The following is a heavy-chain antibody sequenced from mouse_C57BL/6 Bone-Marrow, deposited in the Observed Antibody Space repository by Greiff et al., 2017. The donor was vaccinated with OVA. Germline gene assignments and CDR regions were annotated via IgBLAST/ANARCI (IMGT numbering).Heavy chain of an antibody. CDR1: DSEVFPIAY. CDR2: ILPSIGRT. D-gene: IGHD1-1*01. J-gene: IGHJ3*01. Sequence: QVQLKQSGSELRSPGSSVKLSCKDFDSEVFPIAYMSWVRQKPGHGFEWIGGILPSIGRTIYGEKFEDKATLDADTLSNTAYLELNSLTSEDSAIYYCARGDYGSSHPFAYWGQGTLVTVSA. CDR3: ARGDYGSSHPFAY. V-gene: IGHV15-2*01.